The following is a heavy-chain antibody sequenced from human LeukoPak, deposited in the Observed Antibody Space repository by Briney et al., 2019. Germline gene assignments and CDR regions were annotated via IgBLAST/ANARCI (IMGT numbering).Heavy chain of an antibody. D-gene: IGHD4-17*01. J-gene: IGHJ6*02. V-gene: IGHV4-39*01. CDR3: ARQGTVTTCYYYYYGMDC. CDR2: IYYSGST. Sequence: SETLSLTCTVSGGSISSSSYNGGWIRQPPGKGLEWIGSIYYSGSTYYNPSLKSRVTISVDTSKNQFSLKLSSVTAADTAVYYCARQGTVTTCYYYYYGMDCWGQGTTVTVSS. CDR1: GGSISSSSYN.